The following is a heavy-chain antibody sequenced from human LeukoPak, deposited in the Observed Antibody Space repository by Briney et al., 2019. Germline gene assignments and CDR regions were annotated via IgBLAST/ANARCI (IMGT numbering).Heavy chain of an antibody. Sequence: PGGSLRPSCAASGFTFSSYAMHWVRQAPGKGLEWVAVISYDGSNKYYADSVKGRFTISRDNSKNTLYLQMNSLRAEDTAVYYCARGPRWLQFYFDYWGQGTLVTVSS. CDR1: GFTFSSYA. D-gene: IGHD5-12*01. J-gene: IGHJ4*02. V-gene: IGHV3-30-3*01. CDR2: ISYDGSNK. CDR3: ARGPRWLQFYFDY.